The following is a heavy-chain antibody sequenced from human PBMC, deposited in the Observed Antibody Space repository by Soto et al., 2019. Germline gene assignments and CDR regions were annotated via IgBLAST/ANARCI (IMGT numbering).Heavy chain of an antibody. V-gene: IGHV4-4*02. CDR1: GASIISITSHNW. Sequence: QVHLQESGPGLVRPSGTLSLTCAVSGASIISITSHNWWSWVRQPPGKGLEWIGEIYHSGSTNYNPSLKSRVTMSVDKSKNQFSLKLTSVTAADTAVYYCARMVGATLVDFWGQGTLVTVSS. J-gene: IGHJ4*02. CDR3: ARMVGATLVDF. CDR2: IYHSGST. D-gene: IGHD1-26*01.